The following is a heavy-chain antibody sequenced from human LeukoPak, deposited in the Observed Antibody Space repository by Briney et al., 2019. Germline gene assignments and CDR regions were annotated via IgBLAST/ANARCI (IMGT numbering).Heavy chain of an antibody. CDR3: ARPRSTSGWDGDFDY. D-gene: IGHD6-19*01. J-gene: IGHJ4*02. Sequence: SETLSLTCTVSGGSISNSYWSWIRQPAGKGLEWIGRIYTSGSTNYNPSLKSRVTMSVDTSKNQFSLNLSSVTAADKAVYYCARPRSTSGWDGDFDYWGQGTLVTVSS. CDR2: IYTSGST. CDR1: GGSISNSY. V-gene: IGHV4-4*07.